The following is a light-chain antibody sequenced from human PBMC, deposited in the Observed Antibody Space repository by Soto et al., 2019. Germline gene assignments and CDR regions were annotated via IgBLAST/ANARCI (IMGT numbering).Light chain of an antibody. J-gene: IGLJ2*01. CDR1: SSDVGSYNR. V-gene: IGLV2-18*02. CDR2: EVS. Sequence: QSALTQPPSVSGSPGQSVTISCTGTSSDVGSYNRVSWYQQPPGTAPKLMIYEVSNRPSGVPDRFSGSKSGNTASLTISGLQAEDEADYYCSSYISSSVVFGGGTKLTVL. CDR3: SSYISSSVV.